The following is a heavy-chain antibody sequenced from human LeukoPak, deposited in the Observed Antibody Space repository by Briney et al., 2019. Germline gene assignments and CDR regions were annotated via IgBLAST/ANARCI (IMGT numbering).Heavy chain of an antibody. CDR2: ISSSSSYI. CDR3: ARDPYCSGGSCYEDYFDY. CDR1: GFTFSSYA. V-gene: IGHV3-21*01. J-gene: IGHJ4*02. D-gene: IGHD2-15*01. Sequence: PGGSLRLSCAASGFTFSSYAMSWVRQAPGKGLEWVSSISSSSSYIYYADSVKGRFTISRDNAKNSLYLQMNSLRAEDTAVYYCARDPYCSGGSCYEDYFDYWGQGTLVTVSS.